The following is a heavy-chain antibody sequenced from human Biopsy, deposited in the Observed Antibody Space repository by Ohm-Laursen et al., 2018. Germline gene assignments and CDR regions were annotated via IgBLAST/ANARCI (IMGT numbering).Heavy chain of an antibody. Sequence: TLSLTCTVSGGSISGYHWSWIRKSPGKGLEWLAYISYTGGLTSNPSLNGRATTSLDTSKNQFSLRLIYVTAADTAVYYCARMPHFDYWGQGILVTVSS. CDR3: ARMPHFDY. D-gene: IGHD2-2*01. V-gene: IGHV4-59*01. CDR1: GGSISGYH. CDR2: ISYTGGL. J-gene: IGHJ4*02.